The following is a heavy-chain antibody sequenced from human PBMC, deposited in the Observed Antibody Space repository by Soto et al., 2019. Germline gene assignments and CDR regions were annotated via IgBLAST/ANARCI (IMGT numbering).Heavy chain of an antibody. Sequence: PSETLSLTCTVSGGSISSYYRSWIRQPPGKGLEWIGYIYYSGSTNYNPSLKSRVTISVDTSKNQFSLKLSSVTAADTAVYYCAREITMVRGVAYDYWGQGTLVTVSS. D-gene: IGHD3-10*01. CDR2: IYYSGST. CDR1: GGSISSYY. V-gene: IGHV4-59*01. J-gene: IGHJ4*02. CDR3: AREITMVRGVAYDY.